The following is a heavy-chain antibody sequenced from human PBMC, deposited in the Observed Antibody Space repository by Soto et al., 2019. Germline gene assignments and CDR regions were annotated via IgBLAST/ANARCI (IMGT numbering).Heavy chain of an antibody. CDR3: ARDKKRYGDFTPDLDY. CDR1: GFTFSSYG. CDR2: IWYDGSNK. D-gene: IGHD4-17*01. Sequence: QVQLVESGGGVVQPGRSLRLSCAASGFTFSSYGMHWVRQAPGKGLEWVAVIWYDGSNKYYADSVKGRFTISRDNSKNTPYLQMNSLRAEDTAVYYCARDKKRYGDFTPDLDYWGQGTLVTVSS. V-gene: IGHV3-33*01. J-gene: IGHJ4*02.